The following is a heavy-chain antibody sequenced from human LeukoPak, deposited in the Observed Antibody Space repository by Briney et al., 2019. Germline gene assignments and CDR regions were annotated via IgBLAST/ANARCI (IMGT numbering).Heavy chain of an antibody. V-gene: IGHV4-39*01. J-gene: IGHJ4*02. CDR2: IYYSGST. D-gene: IGHD2/OR15-2a*01. CDR1: GGSISSSSYY. CDR3: ARHSIAVGGY. Sequence: SETLSLTCTVSGGSISSSSYYWGWIRQPPGKGLEWIGSIYYSGSTYYNPSLKSRVTISVDTSKNQFSLKLSSVTAADTAVYYCARHSIAVGGYWGQGTLVTVSS.